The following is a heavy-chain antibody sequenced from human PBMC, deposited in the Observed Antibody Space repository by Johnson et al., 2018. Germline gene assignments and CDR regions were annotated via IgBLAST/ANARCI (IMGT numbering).Heavy chain of an antibody. V-gene: IGHV3-11*01. D-gene: IGHD3-9*01. J-gene: IGHJ1*01. CDR1: GFTFSDYY. CDR2: ISNSGSTK. Sequence: VQLVESGGGLVKPGGSLRLSCVASGFTFSDYYMSWIRQAPGKGLEWVSYISNSGSTKHHADSVTGRFTISRDNAKNSLYLQMNSLRAEDTAVYYCARDSTGYYPEDFQHWGQGTLVTVSS. CDR3: ARDSTGYYPEDFQH.